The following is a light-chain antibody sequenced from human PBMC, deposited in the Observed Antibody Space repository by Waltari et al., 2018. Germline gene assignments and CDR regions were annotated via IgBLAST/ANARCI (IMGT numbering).Light chain of an antibody. CDR3: QQYHSYSPYT. V-gene: IGKV1-5*03. CDR1: QTISIY. J-gene: IGKJ2*01. CDR2: KAS. Sequence: DIQMTKSPSTLSASVGARVTITCRASQTISIYLAWYQQKPGKAPNLLIYKASTLESGVPSRCSGSGSGTEFTLTISSLQPDDFATYYCQQYHSYSPYTFGQGTKLDIK.